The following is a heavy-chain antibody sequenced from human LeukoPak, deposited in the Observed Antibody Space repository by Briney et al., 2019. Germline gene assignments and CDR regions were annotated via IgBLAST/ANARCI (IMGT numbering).Heavy chain of an antibody. CDR1: GFTFSSYD. V-gene: IGHV3-13*01. CDR3: ARGLHYYDSSGYYPNDAFDI. CDR2: IGTAGDT. D-gene: IGHD3-22*01. Sequence: PGGSLRLSCAASGFTFSSYDMHWVRQAPGKGLEWVSAIGTAGDTYYPGSVKGRFTISRENAKNSLYLQTNSLRAGDTAVYYCARGLHYYDSSGYYPNDAFDIWGQGTMVTVSS. J-gene: IGHJ3*02.